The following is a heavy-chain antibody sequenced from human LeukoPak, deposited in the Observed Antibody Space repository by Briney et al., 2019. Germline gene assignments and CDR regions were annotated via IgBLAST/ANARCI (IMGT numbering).Heavy chain of an antibody. Sequence: GGSLRLSCAASGFTFSSYSMNWVRQAPGKGLEWVSVIYSGGSTYYADSVKGRFTISRDNSKSTLYIQMNSLRAEDTAVYYCARAKPKNMVRGLIMRRGSRYYFDYWGQGTLVTVSS. J-gene: IGHJ4*02. CDR2: IYSGGST. CDR1: GFTFSSYS. CDR3: ARAKPKNMVRGLIMRRGSRYYFDY. V-gene: IGHV3-53*01. D-gene: IGHD3-10*01.